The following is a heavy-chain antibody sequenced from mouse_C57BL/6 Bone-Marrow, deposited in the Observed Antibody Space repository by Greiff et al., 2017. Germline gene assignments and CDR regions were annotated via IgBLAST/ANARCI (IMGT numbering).Heavy chain of an antibody. CDR2: IYPRDGST. V-gene: IGHV1-85*01. CDR1: GYTFTSYD. CDR3: ARLEFDGSSGDWYVDV. J-gene: IGHJ1*03. D-gene: IGHD1-1*01. Sequence: QVQLQQSGPELVKPGASVKLSCKASGYTFTSYDINWVKQRPGQGLAWIGLIYPRDGSTKYNEKFKGKATLTVDTSSSTAYMELHSLTSEDSAVYFCARLEFDGSSGDWYVDVWGTGTTVTVSS.